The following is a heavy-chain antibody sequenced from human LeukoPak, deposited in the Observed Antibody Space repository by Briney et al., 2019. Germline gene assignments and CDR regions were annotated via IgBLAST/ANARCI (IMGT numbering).Heavy chain of an antibody. J-gene: IGHJ6*03. V-gene: IGHV3-21*01. Sequence: GGSLRLSCAASGFTFSSYNMNWVRQAPGKGLEWVSSISSSSSYIYYADSVKGRFTISRDNAKNSLYLQMNSLRAEDTAVYYCARDFGSPLDYIYYYYYMDVWGKGTTVTVSS. CDR1: GFTFSSYN. D-gene: IGHD4-11*01. CDR2: ISSSSSYI. CDR3: ARDFGSPLDYIYYYYYMDV.